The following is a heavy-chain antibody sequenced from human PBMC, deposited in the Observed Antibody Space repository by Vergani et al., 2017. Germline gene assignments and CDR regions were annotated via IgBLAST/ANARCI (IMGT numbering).Heavy chain of an antibody. J-gene: IGHJ6*03. CDR2: IYYSGST. D-gene: IGHD3-9*01. CDR1: GGSISSYY. Sequence: QVQLQESGPGLVKPSETLSLTCTVSGGSISSYYWSWIRQPPGKGLEWIGYIYYSGSTNYNPPLKSRVTISVDTSKNQFSLKLSSVTAADTAVYYCARVRSDWLFRDYYMDVWGKGTTVTVSS. V-gene: IGHV4-59*01. CDR3: ARVRSDWLFRDYYMDV.